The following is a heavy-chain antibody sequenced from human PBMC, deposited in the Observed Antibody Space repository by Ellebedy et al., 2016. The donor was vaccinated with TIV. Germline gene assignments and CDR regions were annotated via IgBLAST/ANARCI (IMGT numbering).Heavy chain of an antibody. D-gene: IGHD6-19*01. CDR3: ARGGAVSRGRWFDP. CDR1: GGSISSSSYY. Sequence: SETLSLTXTVSGGSISSSSYYWGWIRQPPGKGLEWIGSIYYSGSTYYNPSLKSRVTISVDTSKNQFSLKLSSVTAADTAVYYCARGGAVSRGRWFDPWGQGTLVTVSS. CDR2: IYYSGST. J-gene: IGHJ5*02. V-gene: IGHV4-39*07.